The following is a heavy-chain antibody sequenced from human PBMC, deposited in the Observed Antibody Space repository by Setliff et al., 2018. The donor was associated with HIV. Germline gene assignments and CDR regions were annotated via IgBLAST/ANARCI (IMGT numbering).Heavy chain of an antibody. V-gene: IGHV4-59*11. J-gene: IGHJ3*01. CDR3: ARVQMAYAAFDV. CDR2: IYFTGSS. CDR1: GGSISSHY. D-gene: IGHD4-17*01. Sequence: KTSETLSLTCTVSGVSGGSISSHYWNWIRQPPGKGLEWIGSIYFTGSSDNNPSLKSRVTLSVDTSKHQFSLKLSSVTAADTAVYYCARVQMAYAAFDVWGQGTMVTVSS.